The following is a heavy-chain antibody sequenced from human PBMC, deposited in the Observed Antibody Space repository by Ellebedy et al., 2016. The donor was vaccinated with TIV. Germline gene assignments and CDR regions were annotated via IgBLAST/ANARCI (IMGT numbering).Heavy chain of an antibody. V-gene: IGHV3-23*01. CDR3: ARDPREWLVRGYFDY. CDR1: GFTFSSYA. D-gene: IGHD6-19*01. CDR2: LSASGGST. J-gene: IGHJ4*02. Sequence: GESLKISCVVSGFTFSSYAMSWVRQAPGKGLEWVSSLSASGGSTYYADSVKGRFTISRDNSKNTLYLQMNSLRAGDTAVYYCARDPREWLVRGYFDYWGQGTLVTVSS.